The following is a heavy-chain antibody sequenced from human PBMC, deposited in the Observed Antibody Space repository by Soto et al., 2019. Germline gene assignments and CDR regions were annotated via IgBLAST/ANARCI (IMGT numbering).Heavy chain of an antibody. Sequence: GGSLRLSCAASGFTFSGSAMHWVRQASGKGLEWVGRIRSKANSYATAYAASVKGRFTISRDDSKNTAYLQMNSLKTEDTAVYYCTRDVPSMVRGVMYYYYYYMDVWGKGTTVTVSS. J-gene: IGHJ6*03. CDR2: IRSKANSYAT. CDR3: TRDVPSMVRGVMYYYYYYMDV. CDR1: GFTFSGSA. V-gene: IGHV3-73*01. D-gene: IGHD3-10*01.